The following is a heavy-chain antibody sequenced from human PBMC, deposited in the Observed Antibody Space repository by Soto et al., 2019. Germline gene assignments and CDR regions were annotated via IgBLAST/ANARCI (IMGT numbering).Heavy chain of an antibody. D-gene: IGHD5-12*01. Sequence: ASVKDSCKASGYTFTVYYMLWVRQAPGQGLEWMGWINPNSGGTNYAQKFQGWVTMTRDTSISTAYMELSRLRSDDTAVYYCARGRGVGYVHFDYWGQGTLVTVSS. J-gene: IGHJ4*02. CDR3: ARGRGVGYVHFDY. CDR2: INPNSGGT. V-gene: IGHV1-2*04. CDR1: GYTFTVYY.